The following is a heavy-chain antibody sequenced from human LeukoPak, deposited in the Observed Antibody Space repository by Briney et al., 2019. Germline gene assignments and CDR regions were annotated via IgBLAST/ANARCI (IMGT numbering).Heavy chain of an antibody. D-gene: IGHD6-13*01. J-gene: IGHJ4*02. CDR3: ASLLNSGYSSSWSYYFDY. V-gene: IGHV4-31*03. CDR1: GGSISSGGYY. CDR2: IYYSGST. Sequence: PSETLSLTCTVSGGSISSGGYYWSWIRQHPGKGLEWIGYIYYSGSTYYNPSLKRRVTISVDTSKNQFSLKLSSVTAADTAVYYCASLLNSGYSSSWSYYFDYWGQGTLVTVSS.